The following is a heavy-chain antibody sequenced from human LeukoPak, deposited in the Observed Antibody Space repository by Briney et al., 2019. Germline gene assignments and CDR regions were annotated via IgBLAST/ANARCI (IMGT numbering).Heavy chain of an antibody. CDR2: ISAYNGHT. V-gene: IGHV1-18*01. CDR1: GYTFTSYG. D-gene: IGHD6-13*01. CDR3: ARMRSSSWYRFDY. Sequence: ASVKVSCKASGYTFTSYGITWVRQAPGQGLEWMGWISAYNGHTNYAQKLQGRVTMTTDISTSTAYMELRSLRSDDTAVFYCARMRSSSWYRFDYWGQGTLVTVSS. J-gene: IGHJ4*02.